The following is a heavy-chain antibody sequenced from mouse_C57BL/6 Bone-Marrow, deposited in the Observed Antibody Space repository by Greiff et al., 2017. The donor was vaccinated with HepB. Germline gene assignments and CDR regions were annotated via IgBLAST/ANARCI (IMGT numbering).Heavy chain of an antibody. CDR1: GFNIKDDY. Sequence: EVQLQASGAELVRPGASVKLSCTASGFNIKDDYMHWVKQRPEQGLEWIGWIDPENGDTEYASKFQGKATITADTSSNTAYLQLSSLTSEDTAVYSFTTYDGYDYWGQGTTLTVSS. J-gene: IGHJ2*01. D-gene: IGHD2-3*01. CDR2: IDPENGDT. CDR3: TTYDGYDY. V-gene: IGHV14-4*01.